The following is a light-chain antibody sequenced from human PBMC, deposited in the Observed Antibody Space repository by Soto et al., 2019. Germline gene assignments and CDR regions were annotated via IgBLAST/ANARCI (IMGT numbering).Light chain of an antibody. CDR2: TAS. CDR1: QSISSY. CDR3: QQSFGTPLT. Sequence: DIQMTQSPSSLSASVGDRVTITCRASQSISSYLNWYQQKPGKAPNLLIYTASSMQVGFPSRFSGSGSGTDFTLTISSLQPEDFATYYCQQSFGTPLTFGGGTKVDIK. V-gene: IGKV1-39*01. J-gene: IGKJ4*01.